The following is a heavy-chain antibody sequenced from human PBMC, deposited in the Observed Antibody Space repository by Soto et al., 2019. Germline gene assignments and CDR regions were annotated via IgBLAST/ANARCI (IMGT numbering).Heavy chain of an antibody. CDR1: GGTFSSYT. CDR3: ARGLHYDSISLADY. D-gene: IGHD3-22*01. CDR2: IIPILGIA. Sequence: QVQLVQSGAEVKKPGSSVKVSCKASGGTFSSYTISWVRQAPGQGLEWMGRIIPILGIANYAQKGQGRVTITADKCTSTAYMELSRLRSEDTAVYYCARGLHYDSISLADYWGQGTLVTVSS. V-gene: IGHV1-69*02. J-gene: IGHJ4*02.